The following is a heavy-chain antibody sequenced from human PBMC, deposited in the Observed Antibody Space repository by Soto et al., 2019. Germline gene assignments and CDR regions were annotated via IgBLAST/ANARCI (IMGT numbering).Heavy chain of an antibody. CDR1: EGTFNSYA. V-gene: IGHV1-69*01. D-gene: IGHD6-13*01. Sequence: QAQMVQSGAEVRKSGSSVKLSCKASEGTFNSYAIAWVRQAPGQGLEWMGGIIPYYNTLNYAQKFQDRVTITADDSTNTVYMELSSLRSDDTAVYFCASGASRWYPYFFDSWAQGTLVTVSS. J-gene: IGHJ4*02. CDR3: ASGASRWYPYFFDS. CDR2: IIPYYNTL.